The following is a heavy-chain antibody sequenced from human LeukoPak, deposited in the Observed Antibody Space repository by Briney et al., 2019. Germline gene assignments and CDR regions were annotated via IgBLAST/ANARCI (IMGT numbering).Heavy chain of an antibody. D-gene: IGHD6-19*01. CDR3: ARSLAVEKGYFDY. CDR1: GFTFSSYD. Sequence: GGSLRLSCAASGFTFSSYDMNWVRQAPGKGLEWVAYISETRSTMYYADSVKGRFTISRDNAKNSLYLQMNSLRAEDTAVYYCARSLAVEKGYFDYWGQGTLVTVSS. J-gene: IGHJ4*02. V-gene: IGHV3-48*03. CDR2: ISETRSTM.